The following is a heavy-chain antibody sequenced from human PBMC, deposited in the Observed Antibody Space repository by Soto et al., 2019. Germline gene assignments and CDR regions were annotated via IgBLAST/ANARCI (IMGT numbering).Heavy chain of an antibody. J-gene: IGHJ4*02. CDR3: TRRRGYSSGWYYFDY. Sequence: GGSLRLSCAASGFTFSGSAMHWVRQASGKGLEWVGRIRGKANNYATAYAASVKGRFTISRDDSKNTAYLQMNSLKTEDTAVYYCTRRRGYSSGWYYFDYWGPGTLVTVSS. D-gene: IGHD6-19*01. CDR2: IRGKANNYAT. V-gene: IGHV3-73*01. CDR1: GFTFSGSA.